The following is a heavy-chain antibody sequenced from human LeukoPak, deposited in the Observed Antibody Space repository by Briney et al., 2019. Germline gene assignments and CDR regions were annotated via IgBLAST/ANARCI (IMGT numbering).Heavy chain of an antibody. Sequence: SETLSLTCIVSGGSVSTSDFYWGWVRHPPGKDLEWIGDIFYTGKTNYNPSVKSRVTISLDMSKNQFSLKLTSVTAADTAVYYCTRVFDSWGQGTLVTVSP. V-gene: IGHV4-61*05. CDR1: GGSVSTSDFY. J-gene: IGHJ4*02. CDR3: TRVFDS. CDR2: IFYTGKT.